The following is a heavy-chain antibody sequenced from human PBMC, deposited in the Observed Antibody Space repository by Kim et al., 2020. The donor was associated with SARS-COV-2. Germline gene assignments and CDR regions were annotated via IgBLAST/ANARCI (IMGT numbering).Heavy chain of an antibody. J-gene: IGHJ6*02. CDR3: ARAGSSLNYGMDV. Sequence: SETLSLTCSGSGGSISSGGFYWSWVRQHPGKGLEWIGYIYYSGSTYYNPSLKSRVTISVDTSKNQFSLKLSSVTAADTAVYYCARAGSSLNYGMDVWGQGATVTVSS. V-gene: IGHV4-31*03. CDR1: GGSISSGGFY. D-gene: IGHD1-1*01. CDR2: IYYSGST.